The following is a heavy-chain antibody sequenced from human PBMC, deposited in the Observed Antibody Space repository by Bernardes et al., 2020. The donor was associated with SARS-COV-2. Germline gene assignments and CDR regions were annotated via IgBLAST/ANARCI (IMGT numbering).Heavy chain of an antibody. J-gene: IGHJ4*02. V-gene: IGHV4-34*01. CDR1: GGSLTNYY. D-gene: IGHD3-16*01. CDR2: MHHSGST. CDR3: AGGRGFTWGNGLE. Sequence: SETLSLTCAVYGGSLTNYYWSWIRPSPGKGLEWIGEMHHSGSTIYNPSLESRVTISIDTSKEQFSLSLRSLTAADTAVYYCAGGRGFTWGNGLEWGQGTLVTVSS.